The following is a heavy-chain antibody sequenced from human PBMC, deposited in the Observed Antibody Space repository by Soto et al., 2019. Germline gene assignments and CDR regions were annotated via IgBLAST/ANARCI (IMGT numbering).Heavy chain of an antibody. CDR3: ASGWGLSDSTGYYVYFDV. Sequence: QVPLVQSGAAVKKPGSSVKLSCKASGGYFNSLSISWVRQAPGQGLGWMGGTIPNFGTADYAQNFQGRVTLTADEKTRTVYMGLTRRTSDDAAGYNCASGWGLSDSTGYYVYFDVWGQGTLVTVPS. V-gene: IGHV1-69*01. D-gene: IGHD3-9*01. CDR1: GGYFNSLS. J-gene: IGHJ1*01. CDR2: TIPNFGTA.